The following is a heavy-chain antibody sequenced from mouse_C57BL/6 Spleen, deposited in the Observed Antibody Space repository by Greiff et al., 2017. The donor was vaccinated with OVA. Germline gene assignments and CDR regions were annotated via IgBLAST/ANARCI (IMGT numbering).Heavy chain of an antibody. CDR2: ISSGGSYP. V-gene: IGHV5-6*01. J-gene: IGHJ4*01. CDR1: GFTFSSYG. Sequence: VQLKESGGDLVKPGGSLKLSCAASGFTFSSYGMSWVRQTPDKRLEWVATISSGGSYPYYPDSVKGRFTISRDNAKNTLYLQMSSLKSEDTAMYYCARHPNYSNYIYYAMDYWGQGTSVTVSS. D-gene: IGHD2-5*01. CDR3: ARHPNYSNYIYYAMDY.